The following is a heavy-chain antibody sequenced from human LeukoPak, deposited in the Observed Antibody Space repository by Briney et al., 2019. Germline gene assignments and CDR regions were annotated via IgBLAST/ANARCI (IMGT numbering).Heavy chain of an antibody. CDR3: ARALGYSYGFRYYMDV. D-gene: IGHD5-18*01. CDR1: GGSIRNYY. CDR2: IYYSGST. J-gene: IGHJ6*03. Sequence: SETLSLTCSVSGGSIRNYYWSWIRQPPGKGLEWIGYIYYSGSTNYNPSLRSRVTISVDTSKNQFSLKLSSVTAADTAVYYCARALGYSYGFRYYMDVWGKGTTVTISS. V-gene: IGHV4-59*01.